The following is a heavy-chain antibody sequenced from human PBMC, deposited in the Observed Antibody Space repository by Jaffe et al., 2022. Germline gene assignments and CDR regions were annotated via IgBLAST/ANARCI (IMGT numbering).Heavy chain of an antibody. J-gene: IGHJ4*02. V-gene: IGHV4-59*01. CDR3: ARVGGKQQLGIFDY. CDR2: IYDSGST. D-gene: IGHD1-26*01. Sequence: QVQLQESGPGLVKPSETLSLTCTVSGGSISSYYWGWIRQPPGKGLEYIGYIYDSGSTDYNPSLKSRVTISVETSKNQFSLRLSSVTAADTAVYYCARVGGKQQLGIFDYWGQGTLATVSS. CDR1: GGSISSYY.